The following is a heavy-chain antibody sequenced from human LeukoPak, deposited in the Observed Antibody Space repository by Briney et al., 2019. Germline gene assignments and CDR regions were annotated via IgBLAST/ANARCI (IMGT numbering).Heavy chain of an antibody. CDR3: ARGGVSVGGNFDY. J-gene: IGHJ4*02. Sequence: GGSLRLSCAASGFTFSSYTMNWVRQAPGKGLEWVSSISRSSSYIYYADSMKGRFTISRDNANNSLFLQMNSLRAEDTAVYYCARGGVSVGGNFDYWGRGTLVTVSS. D-gene: IGHD4-23*01. CDR2: ISRSSSYI. V-gene: IGHV3-21*01. CDR1: GFTFSSYT.